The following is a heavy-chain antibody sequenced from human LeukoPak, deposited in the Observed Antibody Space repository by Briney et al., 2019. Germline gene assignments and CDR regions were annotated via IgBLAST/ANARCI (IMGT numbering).Heavy chain of an antibody. CDR3: ARRWAASAFDI. J-gene: IGHJ3*02. D-gene: IGHD5-24*01. Sequence: SETLSLTCAVYGGSFSGYYWSWIRQPPGKGLEWIGEINHSGSTNYNPSLKSRVTISVDTSKNQFSLKLSSVTAADTAVYYCARRWAASAFDIWGQGTMVTVSS. V-gene: IGHV4-34*01. CDR2: INHSGST. CDR1: GGSFSGYY.